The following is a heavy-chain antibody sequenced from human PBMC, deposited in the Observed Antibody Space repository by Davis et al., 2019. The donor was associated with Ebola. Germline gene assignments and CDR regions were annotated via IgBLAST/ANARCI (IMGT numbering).Heavy chain of an antibody. CDR1: GFTLSSYA. J-gene: IGHJ4*02. V-gene: IGHV3-23*01. CDR3: ARSSYQPDY. Sequence: PGGSLRLSCAASGFTLSSYAVSWVRQAPGKGLEWVSVISGSGDSTYYADSVKGRFSISKDNSKNTLFLQMNSLRAEDTAVYYCARSSYQPDYWGQGTLVTVSS. CDR2: ISGSGDST. D-gene: IGHD2-2*01.